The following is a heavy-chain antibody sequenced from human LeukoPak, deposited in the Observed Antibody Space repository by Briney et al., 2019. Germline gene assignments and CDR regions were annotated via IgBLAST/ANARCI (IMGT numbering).Heavy chain of an antibody. CDR1: GYTFTGYY. D-gene: IGHD1-1*01. CDR3: ARGSLAGTTGTTGFDY. CDR2: IHPNGGGT. J-gene: IGHJ4*02. Sequence: GASVKVSCKASGYTFTGYYLHWVRQAPGQGLEWMGRIHPNGGGTSYAQKFQGTVTMTRDTSITTAYMELSSLISDDTAVYYRARGSLAGTTGTTGFDYWGLGTLVTVSS. V-gene: IGHV1-2*06.